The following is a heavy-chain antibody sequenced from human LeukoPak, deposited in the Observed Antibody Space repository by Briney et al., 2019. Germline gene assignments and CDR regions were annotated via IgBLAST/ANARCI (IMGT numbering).Heavy chain of an antibody. V-gene: IGHV3-23*01. CDR1: GFTFSNYP. Sequence: RPGGSLRLXCAASGFTFSNYPMNWVRQAPGKGLEWVSAITSDGSRTYNADSVKGRFTISRDNSKNTLYLQMNGLRADDTAVYYCAKGNTITPDYWGQGTLVTVSS. CDR2: ITSDGSRT. J-gene: IGHJ4*02. D-gene: IGHD1-14*01. CDR3: AKGNTITPDY.